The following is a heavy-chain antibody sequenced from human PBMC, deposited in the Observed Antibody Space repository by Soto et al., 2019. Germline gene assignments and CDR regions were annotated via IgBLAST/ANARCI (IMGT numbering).Heavy chain of an antibody. D-gene: IGHD2-21*02. CDR1: GGSVSSGSYY. V-gene: IGHV4-61*01. CDR2: IYYSGST. J-gene: IGHJ4*02. Sequence: QVQLQESGPGLVKPSETLSLTCTVSGGSVSSGSYYWSWIRQPPGKGLEWIGYIYYSGSTNYNPSLKSRVTISVDTSKNQFSLKLSSVTAADTAVYYCARGRKVVTRWGQGTLVTVSS. CDR3: ARGRKVVTR.